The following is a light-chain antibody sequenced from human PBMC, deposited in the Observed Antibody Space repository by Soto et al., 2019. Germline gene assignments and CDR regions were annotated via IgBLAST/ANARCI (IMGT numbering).Light chain of an antibody. V-gene: IGKV3-15*01. J-gene: IGKJ1*01. CDR3: QQYNNWPGT. CDR2: GAS. Sequence: EIVLTQSPGTLSESPEERATLSCRASQSVSSKLAWYQQKPGQAPRLLFYGASTGATGIPARFSGSGSETEFTLSISSLQSEDFAVYYCQQYNNWPGTFGQGTK. CDR1: QSVSSK.